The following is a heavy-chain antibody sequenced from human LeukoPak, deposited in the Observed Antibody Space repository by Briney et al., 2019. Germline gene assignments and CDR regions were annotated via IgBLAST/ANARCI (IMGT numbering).Heavy chain of an antibody. CDR3: SRSRRVKCGGXXYLFDY. CDR1: GFIFGDYG. J-gene: IGHJ4*02. D-gene: IGHD2-21*01. V-gene: IGHV3-49*03. CDR2: IRSRAYGGTT. Sequence: GGSLRLSCTASGFIFGDYGMSWFRQAPGKGLEWVGFIRSRAYGGTTEYAASVKGRFTISREDSNNIAYLQMNSLKTEETAVYFCSRSRRVKCGGXXYLFDYWGQXXXXXVSS.